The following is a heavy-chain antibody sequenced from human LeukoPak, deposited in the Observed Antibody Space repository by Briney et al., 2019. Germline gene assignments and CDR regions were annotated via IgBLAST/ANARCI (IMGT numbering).Heavy chain of an antibody. D-gene: IGHD6-13*01. CDR2: IYYSGST. Sequence: SETLSLTCTVSGGSISSYYWSWIRQPPGKGLEWIGYIYYSGSTNYNPSLKSRVTISVDTSKNQFSLKLSSVTAADTAVYYCARSSSWYESYWFDPWGQGTLVTVSS. CDR1: GGSISSYY. J-gene: IGHJ5*02. CDR3: ARSSSWYESYWFDP. V-gene: IGHV4-59*12.